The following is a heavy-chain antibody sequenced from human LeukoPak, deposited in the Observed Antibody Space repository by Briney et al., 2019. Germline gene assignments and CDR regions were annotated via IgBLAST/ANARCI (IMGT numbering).Heavy chain of an antibody. Sequence: PSETLSLTCTVSGGSISSYYWSWIRQPPGKGLEWIGYIYYSGSTNYNPSLKSRVTISVDTSKNQFSLKLSSVTAADTAVYYCARQTREAAAGTFPFDYWGQGTLVTVSS. V-gene: IGHV4-59*01. CDR2: IYYSGST. CDR1: GGSISSYY. CDR3: ARQTREAAAGTFPFDY. D-gene: IGHD6-13*01. J-gene: IGHJ4*02.